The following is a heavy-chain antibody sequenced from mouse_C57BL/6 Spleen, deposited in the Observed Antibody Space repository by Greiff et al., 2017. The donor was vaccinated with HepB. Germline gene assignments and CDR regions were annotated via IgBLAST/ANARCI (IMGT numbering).Heavy chain of an antibody. CDR2: IYPGDGDT. V-gene: IGHV1-82*01. CDR1: GYAFSSSW. D-gene: IGHD2-1*01. CDR3: ARGYYYGNFGGYFDV. Sequence: VQLQQSGPELVKPGASVKISCKASGYAFSSSWMNWVKQRPGKGLEWIGRIYPGDGDTNYNGKFKGKATLTADKSSSTAYMQLSSLTSEDSAVYFCARGYYYGNFGGYFDVWGTGTTVTVSS. J-gene: IGHJ1*03.